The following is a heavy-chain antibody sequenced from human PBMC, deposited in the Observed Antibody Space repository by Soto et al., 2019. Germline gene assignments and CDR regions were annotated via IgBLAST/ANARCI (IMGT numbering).Heavy chain of an antibody. J-gene: IGHJ4*02. CDR3: AETDDSYGHY. CDR1: GFTFSTYA. V-gene: IGHV3-23*01. D-gene: IGHD5-18*01. CDR2: ISGSGAEI. Sequence: EVQLLESGGGLVQPGGSLRLSCAASGFTFSTYAMSWVRQAPGKGLEWVSAISGSGAEIYYTDSVRGRFAISRDNSKNTLYLQMNSLRAEDTAVYYCAETDDSYGHYWGQGTLVTVSS.